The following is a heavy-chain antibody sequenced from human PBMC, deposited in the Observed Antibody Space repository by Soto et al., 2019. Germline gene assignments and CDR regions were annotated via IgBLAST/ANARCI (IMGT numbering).Heavy chain of an antibody. D-gene: IGHD6-19*01. J-gene: IGHJ5*02. CDR1: GGSFSGYY. CDR2: INHSGST. CDR3: ARESSSGWPYNWFDP. V-gene: IGHV4-34*01. Sequence: SETLSLTCAVYGGSFSGYYWSWIRQPPGKGLEWIGEINHSGSTNYNPSLKSRVTISVDTSKNQFSLKLSSVTAADTAVYYCARESSSGWPYNWFDPWGQGTLVTVSS.